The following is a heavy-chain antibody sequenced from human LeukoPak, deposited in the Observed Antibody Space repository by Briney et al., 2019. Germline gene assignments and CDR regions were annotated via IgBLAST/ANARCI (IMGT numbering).Heavy chain of an antibody. Sequence: SETLSLTCAVSGYSISSGYYWGWIRQPPGRGLEWIGSIYHSGSTYYNPSLKSRVTISVDTSKNQFSLKLSSVTAADTAVYYCASQDTAMAPPLGYWGQGTLVTVSS. CDR1: GYSISSGYY. V-gene: IGHV4-38-2*01. CDR2: IYHSGST. CDR3: ASQDTAMAPPLGY. J-gene: IGHJ4*02. D-gene: IGHD5-18*01.